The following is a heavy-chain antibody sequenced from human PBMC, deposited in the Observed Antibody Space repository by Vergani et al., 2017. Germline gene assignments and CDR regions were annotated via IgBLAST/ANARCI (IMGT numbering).Heavy chain of an antibody. Sequence: QVQLVESGGGVVQPGRSLRPSCAASGFTFSSYGMHWVRQAPGKGLEWVAVISYDGSNKYYADSVKGRFTISRDNSKNTLYLQMNSLRAEDTAVYYCAKDGSGSYYYYYYYYGMDVWGQGTTVTVSS. CDR2: ISYDGSNK. CDR1: GFTFSSYG. J-gene: IGHJ6*02. CDR3: AKDGSGSYYYYYYYYGMDV. D-gene: IGHD3-10*01. V-gene: IGHV3-30*18.